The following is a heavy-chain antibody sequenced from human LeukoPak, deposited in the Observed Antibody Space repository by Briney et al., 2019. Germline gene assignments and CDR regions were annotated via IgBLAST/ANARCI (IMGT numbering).Heavy chain of an antibody. CDR3: VRDNPRCCGVVPANIDDY. V-gene: IGHV3-48*01. CDR2: INGGGSPI. J-gene: IGHJ4*02. D-gene: IGHD2-15*01. Sequence: PGGSLRLSCAASGFTFSRDSMNWVRQAPGKGLEWVSYINGGGSPIYYADSVRGRFTISRDNAKNSLYLQMNSLRAEDTAVYYCVRDNPRCCGVVPANIDDYWGQGTLVTVPS. CDR1: GFTFSRDS.